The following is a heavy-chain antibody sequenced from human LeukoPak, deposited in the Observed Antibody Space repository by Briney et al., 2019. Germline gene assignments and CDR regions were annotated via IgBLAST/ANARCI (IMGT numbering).Heavy chain of an antibody. CDR2: IYSGGST. V-gene: IGHV3-66*01. J-gene: IGHJ3*02. CDR1: EFSVGSNY. CDR3: ARDRRITHAFDI. D-gene: IGHD3-10*01. Sequence: GGSLRLSCAASEFSVGSNYMTWVRQAPGKGLEWVSLIYSGGSTYYADSVKGRFTISRDNSKNTLYLQMGSLRAEDMAVYYCARDRRITHAFDIWGQGTMVTVSS.